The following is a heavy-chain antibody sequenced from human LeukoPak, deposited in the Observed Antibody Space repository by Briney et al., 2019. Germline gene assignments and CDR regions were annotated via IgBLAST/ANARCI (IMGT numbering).Heavy chain of an antibody. CDR1: GFTVGSNS. CDR3: VQDWAWGAFAY. J-gene: IGHJ4*02. V-gene: IGHV3-23*01. Sequence: PGGSLRLSCTVSGFTVGSNSMSWVRQAPGKGLEWVSGISGDAGRTYYADSVKGRFTIYRDNSKNTLYLQMNSLGAEDTAVYYCVQDWAWGAFAYWGQGTLVTVSS. CDR2: ISGDAGRT. D-gene: IGHD7-27*01.